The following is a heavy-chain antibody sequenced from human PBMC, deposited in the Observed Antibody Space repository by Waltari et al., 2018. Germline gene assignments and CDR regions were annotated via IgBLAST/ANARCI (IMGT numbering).Heavy chain of an antibody. Sequence: EVQLVESGGGLVKPGGSLRLSCAASGFTFSSYSMNWVRQAPGKGLECVSAISSSRSYIYYADSVKGRFTISRDNAKNSLYLQMNSLRAEDTAVYYCARLIQVGSRPDAFDIWGQGTMVTVSS. J-gene: IGHJ3*02. D-gene: IGHD5-18*01. CDR2: ISSSRSYI. CDR3: ARLIQVGSRPDAFDI. V-gene: IGHV3-21*01. CDR1: GFTFSSYS.